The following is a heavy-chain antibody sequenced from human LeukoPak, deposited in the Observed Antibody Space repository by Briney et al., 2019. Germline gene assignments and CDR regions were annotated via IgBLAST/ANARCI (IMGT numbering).Heavy chain of an antibody. CDR2: ISSSGSTV. Sequence: GGSLRLSCAASGFTFSSYSMNWVRQAPGKGLEWISYISSSGSTVYYADSVKGRFTISRDNAKNSLYLQMNSLRAEDTAVYYCAELGITMIGGVWGKGTTVTISS. CDR1: GFTFSSYS. V-gene: IGHV3-48*04. D-gene: IGHD3-10*02. CDR3: AELGITMIGGV. J-gene: IGHJ6*04.